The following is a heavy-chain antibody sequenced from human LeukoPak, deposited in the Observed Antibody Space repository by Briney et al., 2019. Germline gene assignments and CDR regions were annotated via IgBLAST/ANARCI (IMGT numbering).Heavy chain of an antibody. CDR2: IRNDGRSQ. V-gene: IGHV3-30*02. CDR3: ARGYCSGGSCYETY. J-gene: IGHJ4*02. D-gene: IGHD2-15*01. CDR1: GFTFTSYG. Sequence: PGGSLRLSCAASGFTFTSYGMHWVRQAPGKGLEWVAFIRNDGRSQYYTDSVKGRFTVSKDNSKNTLYPQMNGLRLEDSAMYYCARGYCSGGSCYETYWGQGTLVTVSS.